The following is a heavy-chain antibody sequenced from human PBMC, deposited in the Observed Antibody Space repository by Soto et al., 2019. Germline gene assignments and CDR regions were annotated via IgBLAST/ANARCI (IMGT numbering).Heavy chain of an antibody. J-gene: IGHJ4*02. Sequence: SETLSLICTVSGGSISSGNFYWSWIRQPPGKSLEWIGYIYFIGSTSYSPSLKSRLTISLNTSNNQFSLNLTSVTAADTAVYYCAHCSHGGHTYFDLWCQGVLVTV. CDR2: IYFIGST. V-gene: IGHV4-30-4*01. CDR1: GGSISSGNFY. D-gene: IGHD2-21*02. CDR3: AHCSHGGHTYFDL.